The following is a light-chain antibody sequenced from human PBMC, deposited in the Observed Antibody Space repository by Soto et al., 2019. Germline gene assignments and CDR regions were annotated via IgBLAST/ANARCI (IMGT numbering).Light chain of an antibody. J-gene: IGKJ4*01. Sequence: IVLTQSPATLSLSPGERATLSCRASQSISRYLAWYQQKPGQAPRLLIYDASNRATGIPARFSGSGSGTDFTLTISSLEPEDFALYYCQQRNNWPSTFGGGTKVEIK. CDR3: QQRNNWPST. CDR1: QSISRY. V-gene: IGKV3-11*01. CDR2: DAS.